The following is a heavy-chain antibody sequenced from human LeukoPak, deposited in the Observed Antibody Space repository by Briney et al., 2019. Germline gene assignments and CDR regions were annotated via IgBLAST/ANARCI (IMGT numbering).Heavy chain of an antibody. Sequence: SETLSLTCTVSGGSISAYYWSWIRQPPGKGLEWIGYVYYSGATNYNPSLKSRVTISLETSKNQFSLRLTSVTAADTAVYYCARRVAVTGIYCFDHWGQGTLVTVSS. CDR2: VYYSGAT. CDR1: GGSISAYY. CDR3: ARRVAVTGIYCFDH. D-gene: IGHD6-19*01. V-gene: IGHV4-59*08. J-gene: IGHJ4*02.